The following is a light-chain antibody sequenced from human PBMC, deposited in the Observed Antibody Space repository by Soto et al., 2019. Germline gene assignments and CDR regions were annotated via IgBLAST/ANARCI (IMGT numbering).Light chain of an antibody. J-gene: IGLJ1*01. CDR2: DVN. CDR3: SSYTRSNTYV. CDR1: SSDVGGYNY. Sequence: QSVLTQPASVSGSPGQSITISCTGTSSDVGGYNYVFWYQQHPGNAPKLMIYDVNNRPSGVSNRFSGSKSGNTASLTISGLQAEDEADYYCSSYTRSNTYVFGTGTKLTVL. V-gene: IGLV2-14*03.